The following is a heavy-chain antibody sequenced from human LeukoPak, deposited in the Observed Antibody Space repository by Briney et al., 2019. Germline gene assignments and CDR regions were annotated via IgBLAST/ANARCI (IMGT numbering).Heavy chain of an antibody. J-gene: IGHJ4*02. Sequence: GGSLRLSCAASGFTFSIHWMNWVRQAPGKGLEWVANIKQDGSEKYYVDSVKGRFTISRDNAKNSLYLQMNSLRAEDTAFYYCARDPDMVRGVNFDYWGQGTLDTVSS. CDR3: ARDPDMVRGVNFDY. V-gene: IGHV3-7*01. CDR1: GFTFSIHW. CDR2: IKQDGSEK. D-gene: IGHD3-10*01.